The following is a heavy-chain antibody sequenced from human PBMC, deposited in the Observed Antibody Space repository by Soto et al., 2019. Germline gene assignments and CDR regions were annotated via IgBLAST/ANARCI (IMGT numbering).Heavy chain of an antibody. CDR3: GAQDYGAKGYYLEN. V-gene: IGHV4-39*01. J-gene: IGHJ4*02. CDR1: SGSISTSSSY. Sequence: QLQLQESGPGLVKPSETLSLTCTVSSGSISTSSSYWGWIRQPPGKGLEWIGSIYYSGNTYYNPSLKSRVHISIDTSKTQFPLKLNSVTAADTAVYHCGAQDYGAKGYYLENWGQGTLVTVSS. D-gene: IGHD4-17*01. CDR2: IYYSGNT.